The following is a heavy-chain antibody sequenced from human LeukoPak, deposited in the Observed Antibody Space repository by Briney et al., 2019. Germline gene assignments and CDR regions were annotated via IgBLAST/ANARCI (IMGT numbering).Heavy chain of an antibody. D-gene: IGHD4-17*01. J-gene: IGHJ4*02. CDR3: ARHSDDGDIPAFDY. V-gene: IGHV4-39*01. CDR1: GGSISSSSYY. CDR2: IYYSGST. Sequence: SETLSLTCTVSGGSISSSSYYWGWIRQPPGKGMEWIGSIYYSGSTYYNPSLKSRVTISVDTSKNEFFLKLSSVTAADTAVYYCARHSDDGDIPAFDYWGQGTLVTVSS.